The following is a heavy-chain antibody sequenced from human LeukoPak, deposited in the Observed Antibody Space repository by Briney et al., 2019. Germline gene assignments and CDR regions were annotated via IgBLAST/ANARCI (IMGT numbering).Heavy chain of an antibody. CDR3: ARAEPYYYDTSGYSFDY. CDR1: GGSFSGYY. CDR2: INHSGST. Sequence: SETLSLTCAVYGGSFSGYYWSWIRQPPGKGLEWIGEINHSGSTNYNPSLKSRVTISVDTSKNQFSLKLSSVTAADTAVYYCARAEPYYYDTSGYSFDYWGQGTLVTVSS. D-gene: IGHD3-22*01. J-gene: IGHJ4*02. V-gene: IGHV4-34*01.